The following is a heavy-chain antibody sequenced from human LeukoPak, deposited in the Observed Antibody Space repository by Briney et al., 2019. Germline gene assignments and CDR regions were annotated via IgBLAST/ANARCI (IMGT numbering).Heavy chain of an antibody. CDR1: GASISSYY. V-gene: IGHV4-59*08. CDR3: ARRSYYYFAMDV. CDR2: IYYSGST. Sequence: PSETLSLTCTVSGASISSYYWSWIRQPPGRGLEWIGYIYYSGSTNYNPSLKSRVTISEDTSKNQFSLKLSSVTAADTAVYYCARRSYYYFAMDVWGQGTTVTVSS. J-gene: IGHJ6*02.